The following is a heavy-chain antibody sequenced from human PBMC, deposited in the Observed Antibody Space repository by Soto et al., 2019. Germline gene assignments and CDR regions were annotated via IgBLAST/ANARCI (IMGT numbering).Heavy chain of an antibody. D-gene: IGHD1-26*01. CDR1: GGSVSSGNYY. CDR2: IYYSGST. V-gene: IGHV4-61*01. J-gene: IGHJ3*02. CDR3: TSANVIVGATTQDAFDI. Sequence: QVQLQESGPGLVMPTETLSLTCTVSGGSVSSGNYYWSWIRQPPGKGLEWIGYIYYSGSTNYNPSLKSRVTISVDTSKNQFSLKLSSVTAADTAVYYCTSANVIVGATTQDAFDIWGQGTMVTVSS.